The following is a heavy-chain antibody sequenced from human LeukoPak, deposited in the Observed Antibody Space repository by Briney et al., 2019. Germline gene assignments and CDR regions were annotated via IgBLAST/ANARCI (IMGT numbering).Heavy chain of an antibody. J-gene: IGHJ5*02. CDR2: ISYDGSNK. Sequence: GGSLRLSCAASGFTFSSYAMHWVRQAPGKGLEWVAVISYDGSNKYYADSVKGRFTISRDNSKNTLYLQMNSLRVGDTAVYYCVRDYGPGGFGPWGQGALVTVSS. V-gene: IGHV3-30*04. CDR3: VRDYGPGGFGP. D-gene: IGHD3-10*01. CDR1: GFTFSSYA.